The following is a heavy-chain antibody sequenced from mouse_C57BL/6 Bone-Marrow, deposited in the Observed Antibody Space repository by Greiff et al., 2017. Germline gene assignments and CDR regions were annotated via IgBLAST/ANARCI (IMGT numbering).Heavy chain of an antibody. J-gene: IGHJ4*01. Sequence: EVQLVESGGDLVKPGGSLKLSCAASGFTFSSYGMSWVRQTPDKRLEWVATISSGGSYTYYPDSVKGRFPITSYNAKNTLYLQMSSMKSEDTAMYYCASSTIEYYAMDYWGQGTSVTVSS. CDR2: ISSGGSYT. V-gene: IGHV5-6*01. CDR1: GFTFSSYG. D-gene: IGHD2-12*01. CDR3: ASSTIEYYAMDY.